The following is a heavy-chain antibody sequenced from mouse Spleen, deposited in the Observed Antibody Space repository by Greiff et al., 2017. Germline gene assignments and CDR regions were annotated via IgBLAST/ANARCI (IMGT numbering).Heavy chain of an antibody. CDR1: GFTFSSYA. Sequence: EVKLMESGGGLVKPGGSLKLSCAASGFTFSSYAMSWVRQTPEKRLEWVATISSGGSYTYYPDSVKGRFTISRDNAKNTLYLQMSSLRSEDTAMYYCARVNDWYFDVWGAGTTVTVSS. D-gene: IGHD2-2*01. CDR3: ARVNDWYFDV. J-gene: IGHJ1*01. CDR2: ISSGGSYT. V-gene: IGHV5-9-1*01.